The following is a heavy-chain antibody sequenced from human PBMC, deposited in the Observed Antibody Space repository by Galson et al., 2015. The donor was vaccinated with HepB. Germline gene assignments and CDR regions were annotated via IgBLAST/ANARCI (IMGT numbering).Heavy chain of an antibody. CDR2: IKSKTDGGTT. CDR1: GFTFSNAW. V-gene: IGHV3-15*01. CDR3: TTDFEMATIVYFDY. Sequence: SLRLSCAASGFTFSNAWMSWVRQAPGKGLEWVGRIKSKTDGGTTDYAAPVKGRFTISRDDSKNTLYLQMNSLKTEDTAVYYCTTDFEMATIVYFDYWGQGTLVTVSP. D-gene: IGHD5-24*01. J-gene: IGHJ4*02.